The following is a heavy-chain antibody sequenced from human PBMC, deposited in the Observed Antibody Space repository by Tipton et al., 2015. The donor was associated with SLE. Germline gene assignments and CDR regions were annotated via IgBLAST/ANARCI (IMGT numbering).Heavy chain of an antibody. CDR3: ARHFNPPTGYFDWSPYNWFDP. V-gene: IGHV4-59*08. J-gene: IGHJ5*02. CDR2: IYYNGNT. CDR1: GVSVSDYY. Sequence: KPSETLSLTCSVSGVSVSDYYWSWIRQPPGKGLEWIGYIYYNGNTNSNPSLKSRVTMSMDTSDNHFSLKLNSVTAADTAVYYCARHFNPPTGYFDWSPYNWFDPWSQGTQVTVSS. D-gene: IGHD3-9*01.